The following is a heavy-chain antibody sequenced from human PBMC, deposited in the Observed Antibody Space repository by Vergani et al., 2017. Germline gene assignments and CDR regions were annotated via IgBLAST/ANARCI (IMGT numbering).Heavy chain of an antibody. CDR3: ASSPCSGGSCYYLYYYYYMDV. D-gene: IGHD2-15*01. Sequence: QVQLVQSGAEVKKPGSSVKVSCKASGGTFSSYAISWVRQAPGQGLEWMGGIIPIFGTANYAQKFQGRVTITADESTSTAYMALSSLRSEDTAVYYCASSPCSGGSCYYLYYYYYMDVWGKGP. CDR1: GGTFSSYA. V-gene: IGHV1-69*01. CDR2: IIPIFGTA. J-gene: IGHJ6*03.